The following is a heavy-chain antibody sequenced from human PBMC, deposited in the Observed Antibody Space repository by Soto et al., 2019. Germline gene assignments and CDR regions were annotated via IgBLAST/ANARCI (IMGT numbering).Heavy chain of an antibody. V-gene: IGHV4-39*01. D-gene: IGHD4-17*01. CDR1: GGSISSSSYY. CDR2: IYYSGST. J-gene: IGHJ2*01. CDR3: ARPQGDYGNWYFDL. Sequence: PSETLSLTCTVSGGSISSSSYYWGWIRQPPGKGLEWIGSIYYSGSTYYNPSLKSRVTISVDTSKNQFSLKLSSVTAADTAVYYCARPQGDYGNWYFDLWGRGTLVTVSS.